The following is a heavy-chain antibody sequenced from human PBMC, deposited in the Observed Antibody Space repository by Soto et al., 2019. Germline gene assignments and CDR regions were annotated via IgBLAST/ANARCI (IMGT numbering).Heavy chain of an antibody. CDR3: AREYYYGSGPRY. Sequence: QVQLVQSGAEVKKPGASVKVSCMASGYTFTSYGITWVRQAPGQGLEWMGWISAYNGNTKYAQKLQGRVTMTTDTPTSAAYTELRSLRSDDTAVYYCAREYYYGSGPRYWGQGTLVTVSS. D-gene: IGHD3-10*01. J-gene: IGHJ4*02. V-gene: IGHV1-18*01. CDR1: GYTFTSYG. CDR2: ISAYNGNT.